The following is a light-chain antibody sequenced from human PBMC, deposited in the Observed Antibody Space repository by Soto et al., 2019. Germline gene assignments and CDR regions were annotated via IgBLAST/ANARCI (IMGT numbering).Light chain of an antibody. CDR2: WAS. CDR1: QSLLVSSKNLNY. V-gene: IGKV4-1*01. J-gene: IGKJ4*01. Sequence: DIVMTQSPDSLVVPLGESATIHCKATQSLLVSSKNLNYLSCYQQKPGQPPRLLIYWASTRDFGVPDRFSGSGSGTDFTLTISSLQAEDVAVYYCEQYYSTPLTFGGGTRLEIK. CDR3: EQYYSTPLT.